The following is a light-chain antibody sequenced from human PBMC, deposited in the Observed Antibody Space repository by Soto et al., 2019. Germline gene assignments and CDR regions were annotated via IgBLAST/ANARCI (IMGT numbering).Light chain of an antibody. J-gene: IGKJ1*01. CDR2: GAS. Sequence: EVVLAQSPVTLSFSPWERNHLSCRSSQSFRGLLAWYQQKPGQAPRLLIYGASTRATGIPARFSGSGSGTEFTLTISSLQSEDFAVYYCQQYSNWPSWTFGQGTKVDIK. CDR1: QSFRGL. CDR3: QQYSNWPSWT. V-gene: IGKV3-15*01.